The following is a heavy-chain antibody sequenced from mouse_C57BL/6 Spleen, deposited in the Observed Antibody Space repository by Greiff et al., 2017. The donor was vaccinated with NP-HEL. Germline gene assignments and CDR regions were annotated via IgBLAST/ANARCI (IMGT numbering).Heavy chain of an antibody. Sequence: VQLQQSGPELVKPGASVKISCKASSYSFTGYYMNWVKQSSEKSLEWIGEINPSTGGTTYNQKFKAKATLTVDKSSSTAYMQLQSLTSEDSAVYYCARGATVVATDYAMDDWGQGTSVTVSS. D-gene: IGHD1-1*01. CDR3: ARGATVVATDYAMDD. J-gene: IGHJ4*01. V-gene: IGHV1-42*01. CDR2: INPSTGGT. CDR1: SYSFTGYY.